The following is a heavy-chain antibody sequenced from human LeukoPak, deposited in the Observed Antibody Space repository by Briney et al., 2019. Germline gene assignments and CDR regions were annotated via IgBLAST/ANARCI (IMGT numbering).Heavy chain of an antibody. CDR3: ARGLPPPYGDYPIYYYGMDV. Sequence: ASVKVSCKASGYTFTSYGISWVRQAPGQGLEWMGWISAYNGDTNYAQKLQGRVTMTTDTSTSTAYMELRSLRSDDTAVYYCARGLPPPYGDYPIYYYGMDVWGQGTTVSVSS. D-gene: IGHD4-17*01. CDR2: ISAYNGDT. CDR1: GYTFTSYG. J-gene: IGHJ6*02. V-gene: IGHV1-18*01.